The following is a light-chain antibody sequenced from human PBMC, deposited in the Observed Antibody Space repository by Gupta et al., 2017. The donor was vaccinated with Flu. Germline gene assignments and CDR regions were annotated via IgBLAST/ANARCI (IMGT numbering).Light chain of an antibody. CDR1: TSEIGNSN. CDR3: AACQTHRGGQV. Sequence: RATIATSGTTSEIGNSNLNWYRQRTGTAPSLLIYYDNTRRSGAPARISASKSATTAALTTSGLQAEDEADYFCAACQTHRGGQVFGGGTKLTVL. J-gene: IGLJ3*02. CDR2: YDN. V-gene: IGLV1-44*01.